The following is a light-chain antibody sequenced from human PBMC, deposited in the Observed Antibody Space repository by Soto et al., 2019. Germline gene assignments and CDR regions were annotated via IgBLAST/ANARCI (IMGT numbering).Light chain of an antibody. CDR1: RDVGSD. V-gene: IGKV1-6*01. CDR3: LQDYGDSWT. CDR2: AAS. J-gene: IGKJ1*01. Sequence: QITQSPSSLSASVGEKIIITCRASRDVGSDVSWYQQKPGQAPKLLIYAASNLYTGVPSRFSGSRSGTEFTLTISSLQPEDFASYYCLQDYGDSWTFGQGTKVEIE.